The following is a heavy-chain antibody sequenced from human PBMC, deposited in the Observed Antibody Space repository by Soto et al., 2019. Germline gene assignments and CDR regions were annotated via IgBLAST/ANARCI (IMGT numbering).Heavy chain of an antibody. J-gene: IGHJ3*02. V-gene: IGHV3-21*01. CDR1: GFTFSSYA. CDR2: ISSSSSYI. D-gene: IGHD3-22*01. CDR3: ARVSYDSSGYYYDAFDI. Sequence: GGSLRLSCAASGFTFSSYAMSWVRQAPGKGLEWVSAISSSSSYIYYADSVKGRFTISRDNAKNSLYLQMNSLRAEDTSVYYCARVSYDSSGYYYDAFDIWGQGTMVTVSS.